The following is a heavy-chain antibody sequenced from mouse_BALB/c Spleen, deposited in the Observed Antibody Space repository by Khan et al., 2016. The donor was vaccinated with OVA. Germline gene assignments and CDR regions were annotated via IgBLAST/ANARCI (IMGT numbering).Heavy chain of an antibody. CDR2: INYSGST. J-gene: IGHJ4*01. Sequence: EVQLQESGPGLVKPSQSLYLTCTVTGYSITSDYAWNWIRQFPGNKLEWMGYINYSGSTNYNPALKSRISITRDKSKNQFFLQLNSVTTADTATYYCARDDSRYSEAMDYWGQGTSVTVSA. CDR3: ARDDSRYSEAMDY. V-gene: IGHV3-2*02. CDR1: GYSITSDYA. D-gene: IGHD2-4*01.